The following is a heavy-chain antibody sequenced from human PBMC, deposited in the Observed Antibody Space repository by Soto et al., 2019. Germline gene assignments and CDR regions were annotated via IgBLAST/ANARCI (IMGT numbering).Heavy chain of an antibody. CDR2: ISAYNGNT. Sequence: ASVKVSCKASGYTFTSYGISWVRQAPGQGLEWMGWISAYNGNTNYAQKLQGRVTMTTDTSTSTAYMELRSLRSDDTAVYYCARIGTYYDILTGYYMPRHVWGQGTTVTV. CDR3: ARIGTYYDILTGYYMPRHV. D-gene: IGHD3-9*01. J-gene: IGHJ6*02. V-gene: IGHV1-18*04. CDR1: GYTFTSYG.